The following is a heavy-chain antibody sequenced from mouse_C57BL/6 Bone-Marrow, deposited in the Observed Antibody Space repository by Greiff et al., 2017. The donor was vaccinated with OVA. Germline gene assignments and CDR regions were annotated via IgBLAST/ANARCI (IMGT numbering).Heavy chain of an antibody. Sequence: VQLQESGAELVKPGASVKISCKASGYAFSSYWMNWVKQRPGKGLEWIGQIYPGDGDTNYNGKFKGKATLTADKSSSTAYMQLSSLTSEDSAVYFCARSCGNYHFDYWGQGTTLTVSS. CDR1: GYAFSSYW. D-gene: IGHD2-1*01. CDR2: IYPGDGDT. J-gene: IGHJ2*01. CDR3: ARSCGNYHFDY. V-gene: IGHV1-80*01.